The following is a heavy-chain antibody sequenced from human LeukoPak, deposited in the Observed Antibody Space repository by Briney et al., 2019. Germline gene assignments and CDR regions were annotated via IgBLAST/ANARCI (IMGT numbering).Heavy chain of an antibody. V-gene: IGHV4-34*01. D-gene: IGHD5-12*01. J-gene: IGHJ6*02. CDR2: INHSGST. CDR3: ARVDIVANYGMDV. CDR1: GGSFSGYY. Sequence: PSETLSLTCAVYGGSFSGYYWSWIRQPPGKGLEWIGEINHSGSTYYNPSLKSRVTISVDSSKNQFSLKLTSVTAADTAVYYCARVDIVANYGMDVWGQGTTVTVSS.